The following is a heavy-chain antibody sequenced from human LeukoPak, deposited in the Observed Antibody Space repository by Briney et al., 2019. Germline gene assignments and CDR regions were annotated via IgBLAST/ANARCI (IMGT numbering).Heavy chain of an antibody. CDR3: ASLYCSSTSCYFVY. D-gene: IGHD2-2*01. V-gene: IGHV4-39*07. Sequence: SETLSLTCTVSGGSISSSSYYWGWIRQPPGKGLEWIGSIYYSGSTYYNPSLKSRVTISVDTSKNQFSLKLSSVTAADTAVYYCASLYCSSTSCYFVYWGQGTLVTVSS. J-gene: IGHJ4*02. CDR2: IYYSGST. CDR1: GGSISSSSYY.